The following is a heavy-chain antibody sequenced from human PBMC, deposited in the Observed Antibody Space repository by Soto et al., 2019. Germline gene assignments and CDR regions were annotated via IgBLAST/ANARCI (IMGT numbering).Heavy chain of an antibody. CDR2: ISHSGTT. CDR1: GGSLSGYF. J-gene: IGHJ5*02. D-gene: IGHD3-10*01. V-gene: IGHV4-34*01. CDR3: ARYGPGVETPTWWLGP. Sequence: QVQLQQWGAGLVKPLETLSLTCAVDGGSLSGYFWSWIRQSPGKGLEWIGEISHSGTTKYNPSLNSRVTISLDTSRNHFSLKLSSVTAADTAVYYCARYGPGVETPTWWLGPWGQGTLVTVSS.